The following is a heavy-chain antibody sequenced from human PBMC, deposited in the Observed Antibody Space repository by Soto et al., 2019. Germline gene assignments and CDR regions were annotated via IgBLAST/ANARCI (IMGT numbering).Heavy chain of an antibody. CDR2: IYYSGST. D-gene: IGHD6-19*01. V-gene: IGHV4-31*03. J-gene: IGHJ4*02. CDR1: GGSISSGGYY. CDR3: AGVTIAGAGTVDY. Sequence: QVQLQESGPGLVKPSQTLSLTCTVSGGSISSGGYYWSWIRQHPGKGLEWIGYIYYSGSTYYNPSLKSRGNISVDTSKNHFALKVSSVTAADTAVYYCAGVTIAGAGTVDYWGQGTLVTVSA.